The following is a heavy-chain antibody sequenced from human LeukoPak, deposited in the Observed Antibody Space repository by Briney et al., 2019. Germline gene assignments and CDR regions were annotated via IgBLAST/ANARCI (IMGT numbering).Heavy chain of an antibody. V-gene: IGHV4-59*12. J-gene: IGHJ5*02. Sequence: SETLSLTCTVSGGSISRFSWSWIRQPPGKGLEWIGYIYYSGSTNYNPSLKSRVTISLDTSKNQFSLKLSSVTAADTAVYYCVQNGQSGFSFDPWGQGTLVTVSS. D-gene: IGHD2-8*01. CDR1: GGSISRFS. CDR3: VQNGQSGFSFDP. CDR2: IYYSGST.